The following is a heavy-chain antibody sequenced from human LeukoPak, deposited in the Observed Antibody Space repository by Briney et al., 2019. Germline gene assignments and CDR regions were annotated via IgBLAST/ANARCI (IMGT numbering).Heavy chain of an antibody. CDR1: GYTFTSYG. D-gene: IGHD2-2*01. V-gene: IGHV1-18*01. CDR2: ISAYNGNT. CDR3: ARLGYCSSTSCYLGYYYYGMDV. J-gene: IGHJ6*02. Sequence: GASVKVSCKASGYTFTSYGISWVRQAPGQGLEWMGWISAYNGNTNYAQKLQGRVTMTTDTSTSTAYMELRSLRSDDTAVYYCARLGYCSSTSCYLGYYYYGMDVWGQGTTVTVSS.